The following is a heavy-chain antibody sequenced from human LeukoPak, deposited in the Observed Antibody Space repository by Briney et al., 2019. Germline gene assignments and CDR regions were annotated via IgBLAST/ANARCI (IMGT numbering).Heavy chain of an antibody. J-gene: IGHJ6*04. D-gene: IGHD6-13*01. V-gene: IGHV3-30*04. CDR1: GFTFSSYA. CDR3: AKDTRRSSSWYDVGSPLDV. Sequence: GGSLRLSCAASGFTFSSYAMHWVRQAPGKGLEWVAVISYDGSNKYYADSVKGRFTISRDNSKNTLYLQMNRLRAEDTAVYFCAKDTRRSSSWYDVGSPLDVWGKGTTVTISS. CDR2: ISYDGSNK.